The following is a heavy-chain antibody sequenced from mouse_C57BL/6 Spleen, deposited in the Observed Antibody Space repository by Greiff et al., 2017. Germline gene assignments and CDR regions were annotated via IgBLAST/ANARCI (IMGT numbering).Heavy chain of an antibody. J-gene: IGHJ3*01. CDR3: ERGSAGFAY. V-gene: IGHV5-17*01. CDR2: ISSGSSTI. Sequence: EVHLVESGGGLVKPGGSLKLSCAASGFTFSDYGMHWVRQAPEQGLEWVAYISSGSSTIYYADTVKGRFTITRDNAKNTRLLQMNILRSEDTAMYCCERGSAGFAYWGQGTLVTVAA. CDR1: GFTFSDYG.